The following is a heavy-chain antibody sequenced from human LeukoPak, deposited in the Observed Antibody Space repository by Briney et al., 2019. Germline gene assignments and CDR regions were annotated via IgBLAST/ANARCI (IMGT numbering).Heavy chain of an antibody. CDR3: ARDVIGGDTLDS. CDR1: GFTFSSCW. D-gene: IGHD2-21*02. CDR2: IVEDGSQK. J-gene: IGHJ4*02. Sequence: GGSLRLSCAASGFTFSSCWMTWVRQAPGKGLEWVASIVEDGSQKYYVDSVKGRFTISRDNAKNSLYLQMNSLEAEDTAVYYCARDVIGGDTLDSWGQGTLVTVSS. V-gene: IGHV3-7*01.